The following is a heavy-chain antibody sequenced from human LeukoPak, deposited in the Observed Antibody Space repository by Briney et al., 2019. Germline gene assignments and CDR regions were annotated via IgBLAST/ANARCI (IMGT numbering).Heavy chain of an antibody. J-gene: IGHJ4*02. CDR2: IKEDGSEK. CDR3: ARDSSGYQ. Sequence: GSLRPSFSTSGITFKTHWIKLVRQAPGKGLEWVANIKEDGSEKYYGGSVKGRFTISRDNAKNSLYLEMNSLRVEDTAVYYCARDSSGYQWGQGTLVTVSS. CDR1: GITFKTHW. V-gene: IGHV3-7*01. D-gene: IGHD3-22*01.